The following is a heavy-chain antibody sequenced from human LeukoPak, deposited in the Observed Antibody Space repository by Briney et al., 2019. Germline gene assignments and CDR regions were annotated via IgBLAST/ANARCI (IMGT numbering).Heavy chain of an antibody. Sequence: GASVKVSCKASGYTFTGYYMHWVRQAPGQGLEWMGWINPNSGGTNYAQKFRGWVTMTRDTSISTAYMELSRLRSDDTAVYYCARDPRYYDSSGYVSYGMDVWGQGTTVTVSS. CDR1: GYTFTGYY. J-gene: IGHJ6*02. CDR3: ARDPRYYDSSGYVSYGMDV. D-gene: IGHD3-22*01. V-gene: IGHV1-2*04. CDR2: INPNSGGT.